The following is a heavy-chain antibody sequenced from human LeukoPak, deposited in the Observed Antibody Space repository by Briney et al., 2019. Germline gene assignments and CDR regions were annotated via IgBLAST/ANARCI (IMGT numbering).Heavy chain of an antibody. Sequence: EASVKVSCKASGYTFTSYGISWVRQAPGQGLEWMGWISAYNGNTNYAQKLQGRVTMTTDTSTSTAYMELSRLTSDDTAVYYCARDQIASPNWELDYWGQGTLVTVSS. CDR3: ARDQIASPNWELDY. CDR1: GYTFTSYG. J-gene: IGHJ4*02. V-gene: IGHV1-18*01. CDR2: ISAYNGNT. D-gene: IGHD1-1*01.